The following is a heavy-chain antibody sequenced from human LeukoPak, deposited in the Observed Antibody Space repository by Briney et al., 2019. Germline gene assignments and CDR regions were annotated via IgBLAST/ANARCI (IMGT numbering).Heavy chain of an antibody. V-gene: IGHV3-21*01. CDR3: TKDRGFLEYLPGNFDY. CDR1: GFIFSDYT. CDR2: ISSGAIHI. J-gene: IGHJ4*02. Sequence: GGSLRLSCAASGFIFSDYTMNWVRQAPGKGLEWVSSISSGAIHINYADSLKGRFTISRDNAKNSRYLQMNGLGPEDTAVYYCTKDRGFLEYLPGNFDYWGQGTLVTVSS. D-gene: IGHD3-3*01.